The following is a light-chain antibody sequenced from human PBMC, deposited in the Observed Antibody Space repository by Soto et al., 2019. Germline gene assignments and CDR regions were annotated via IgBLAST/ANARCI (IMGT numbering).Light chain of an antibody. V-gene: IGKV3-20*01. CDR3: QQYGSSPLWT. J-gene: IGKJ1*01. CDR1: QSLTNSF. CDR2: DTS. Sequence: EIVLTQSPGTLSLSPGERATLSRRASQSLTNSFIAWYQQRPGQAPRLLIYDTSSRASGIPDRFSGSGSGTDFTLTISRLEPEDFAVYYCQQYGSSPLWTFGQGTKVDIK.